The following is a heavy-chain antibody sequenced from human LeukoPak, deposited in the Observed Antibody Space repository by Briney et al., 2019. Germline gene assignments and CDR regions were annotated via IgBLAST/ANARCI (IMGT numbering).Heavy chain of an antibody. D-gene: IGHD2-2*01. V-gene: IGHV5-51*01. CDR1: GYSFTSYW. CDR2: IYPGDSDT. J-gene: IGHJ4*02. CDR3: AITYCSSTSCYPFDY. Sequence: GESLKISCMGSGYSFTSYWIGWVRQMPGKGLEWMGIIYPGDSDTRYSPSFQGQVTISADKSISTAYLQWSSLKASDTATYYCAITYCSSTSCYPFDYWGQGTLVTVSS.